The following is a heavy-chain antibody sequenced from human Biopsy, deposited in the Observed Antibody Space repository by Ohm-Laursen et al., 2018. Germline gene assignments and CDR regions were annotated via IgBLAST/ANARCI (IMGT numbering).Heavy chain of an antibody. CDR1: GYLFINYG. V-gene: IGHV1-18*01. J-gene: IGHJ5*02. CDR3: ARTVDTVVVTTSDP. Sequence: ASVKVSCKASGYLFINYGISWVRQAPGQGLEWLVWISSYNGNTNYAQKFRGRVTMTTDKPTSKAYVGLRSLRSDGTAVYYIARTVDTVVVTTSDPWGQGTLVTVSS. CDR2: ISSYNGNT. D-gene: IGHD5-18*01.